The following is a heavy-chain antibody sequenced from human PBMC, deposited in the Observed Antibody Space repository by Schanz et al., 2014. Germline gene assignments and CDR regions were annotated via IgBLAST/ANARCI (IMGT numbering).Heavy chain of an antibody. CDR3: TTFNNRDALYI. D-gene: IGHD1-20*01. J-gene: IGHJ3*02. CDR2: IENNANGATT. V-gene: IGHV3-15*04. Sequence: VQLVESGGGLVKPGGSLRLSCAASGFIFNDYYMNWIRQAPGKGLEWVGRIENNANGATTDYAAPVKGRFTVSRDDSRNTLYLQMNTLRTDDTALYYCTTFNNRDALYIWGQGTMVSVSS. CDR1: GFIFNDYY.